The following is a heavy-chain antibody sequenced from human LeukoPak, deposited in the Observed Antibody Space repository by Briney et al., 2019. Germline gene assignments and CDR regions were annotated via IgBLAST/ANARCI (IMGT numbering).Heavy chain of an antibody. CDR1: GVSISSSNSY. J-gene: IGHJ4*02. Sequence: PSETLSLTCTVSGVSISSSNSYWGWIRQPPGKGLEWIGSIYYSGNTYYNASLKSQVSISIDTSKNQFSLKLTSVTAADTAVYYCAGQTGSGLFILPGGQGTLVTVSS. CDR2: IYYSGNT. V-gene: IGHV4-39*01. D-gene: IGHD3/OR15-3a*01. CDR3: AGQTGSGLFILP.